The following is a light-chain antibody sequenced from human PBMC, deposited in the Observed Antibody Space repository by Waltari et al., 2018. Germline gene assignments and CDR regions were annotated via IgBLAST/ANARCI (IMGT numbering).Light chain of an antibody. Sequence: DIQLNQSPSFLSASVGNRVINICRASQDISYYLAWYQDKPGKAPKLLIYGASILHSGVSSRFSGSGSGTEFTLTISSLQPEDFATYFCQQLNDYPPVSLTVGGGTKVEIK. V-gene: IGKV1-9*01. CDR3: QQLNDYPPVSLT. CDR1: QDISYY. CDR2: GAS. J-gene: IGKJ4*01.